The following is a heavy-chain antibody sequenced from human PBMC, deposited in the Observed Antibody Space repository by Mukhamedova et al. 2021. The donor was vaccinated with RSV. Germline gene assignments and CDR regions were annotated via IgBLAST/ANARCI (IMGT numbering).Heavy chain of an antibody. J-gene: IGHJ4*01. CDR3: AKDGAPAGVLYYFDH. D-gene: IGHD6-13*01. CDR2: IFSGGSIT. Sequence: GLEWVSVIFSGGSITYYADSVKGRFTISRDNSKNTLYLQMNSLRAEDTAVYYCAKDGAPAGVLYYFDHWGQGTLVTVSS. V-gene: IGHV3-23*03.